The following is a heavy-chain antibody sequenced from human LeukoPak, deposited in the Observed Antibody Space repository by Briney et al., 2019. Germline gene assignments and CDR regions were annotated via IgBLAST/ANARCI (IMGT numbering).Heavy chain of an antibody. V-gene: IGHV3-30*02. D-gene: IGHD2-2*02. CDR3: ATTLGYCSSTSCYTPFGF. J-gene: IGHJ4*02. Sequence: SGGSLRLSCAASGFTFSSYGMHWVRQAPGKGLEWVAFIRDDGGNKYYTDSVKGRFTISRDNSRNTLYLQMDSLRAEDTAVYYCATTLGYCSSTSCYTPFGFWGQGTLVTVSP. CDR2: IRDDGGNK. CDR1: GFTFSSYG.